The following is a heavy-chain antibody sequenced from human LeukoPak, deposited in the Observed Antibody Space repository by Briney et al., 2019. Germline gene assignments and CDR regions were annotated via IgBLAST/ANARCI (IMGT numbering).Heavy chain of an antibody. J-gene: IGHJ6*02. Sequence: PGGSLRLSCAASGFTFSSHAMSWVRQAPGKGLEWVANIKQDGSEKYYVDSVKGRFTISRDNAKNSLYLQMNSLRAEDTAVYYCARDGIYYDILTGYYNYYYYYGMDVWGQGTTVTVSS. V-gene: IGHV3-7*01. D-gene: IGHD3-9*01. CDR2: IKQDGSEK. CDR3: ARDGIYYDILTGYYNYYYYYGMDV. CDR1: GFTFSSHA.